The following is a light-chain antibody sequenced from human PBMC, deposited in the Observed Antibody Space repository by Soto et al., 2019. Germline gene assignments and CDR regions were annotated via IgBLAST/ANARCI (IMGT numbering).Light chain of an antibody. CDR1: SSDVGAYPA. CDR2: EVS. V-gene: IGLV2-14*01. CDR3: TSYTSGNSTYV. J-gene: IGLJ1*01. Sequence: QSVLTQPASVSGSPGQSITISCTGTSSDVGAYPAVSWYQQHPGKAPKLIIYEVSNRPSGVSNRFSGSKSANTASLTISGLQAEDEAHYYCTSYTSGNSTYVFGTGTKLTVL.